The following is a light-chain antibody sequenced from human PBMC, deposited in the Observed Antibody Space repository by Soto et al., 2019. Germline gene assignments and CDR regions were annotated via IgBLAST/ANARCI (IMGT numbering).Light chain of an antibody. CDR2: GAS. V-gene: IGKV3-20*01. CDR3: QQYNNWPSWT. CDR1: QTVGSSY. Sequence: EVVLTQSPGTLSLSPGERATLSCRASQTVGSSYIAWYQQKPGQTPRLLIYGASSRATGVPDRFSGSGSGTDFTLTISSLQSEDFAVYYCQQYNNWPSWTFGQGTKV. J-gene: IGKJ1*01.